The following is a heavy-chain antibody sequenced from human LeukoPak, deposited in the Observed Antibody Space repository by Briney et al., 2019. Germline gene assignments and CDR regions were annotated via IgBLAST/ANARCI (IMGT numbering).Heavy chain of an antibody. D-gene: IGHD6-19*01. CDR2: ISGSGGST. Sequence: GSLRLSCAASGFTFSSYWMSWARQAPGKGLEWVSAISGSGGSTYYADSVKGRFTISRDNSKNTLYLQMNSLRAEDTAVYYCAKDREGRVAADAFDIWGQGTMVTVSS. CDR3: AKDREGRVAADAFDI. CDR1: GFTFSSYW. J-gene: IGHJ3*02. V-gene: IGHV3-23*01.